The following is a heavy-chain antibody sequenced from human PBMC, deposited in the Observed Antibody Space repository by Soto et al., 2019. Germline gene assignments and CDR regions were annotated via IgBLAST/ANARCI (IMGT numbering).Heavy chain of an antibody. CDR2: IYYTGST. D-gene: IGHD4-17*01. CDR3: ARVGWTTVGYYFEY. V-gene: IGHV4-59*01. Sequence: SETLSLTCTVSGASISSYYWSWIRQRPGKGLEWIGYIYYTGSTNYNPSLKSRVTISVDTSKNQFSLKLSSVTAADTAVYYCARVGWTTVGYYFEYWGQGNLVTVS. J-gene: IGHJ4*02. CDR1: GASISSYY.